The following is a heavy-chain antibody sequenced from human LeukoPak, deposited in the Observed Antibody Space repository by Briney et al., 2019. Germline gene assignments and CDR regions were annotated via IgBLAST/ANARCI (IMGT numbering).Heavy chain of an antibody. CDR3: AAGPGYDSSGYIPSYYYYGMDV. V-gene: IGHV1-58*02. CDR1: GFTFTSSA. Sequence: SVKVSCKASGFTFTSSAMQWVRQARGQRLEWIGWIVVGSGNTNYAQKFQERVTITRYMSTSTAYMELSSLRSEDTAVYYCAAGPGYDSSGYIPSYYYYGMDVWGQGTTVTVSS. CDR2: IVVGSGNT. D-gene: IGHD3-22*01. J-gene: IGHJ6*02.